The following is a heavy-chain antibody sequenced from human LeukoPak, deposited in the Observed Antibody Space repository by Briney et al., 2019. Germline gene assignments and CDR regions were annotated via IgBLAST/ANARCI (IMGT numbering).Heavy chain of an antibody. CDR2: IYYSGST. Sequence: TSETLSLTCTVSGGSISSSSYYWGWIRQPPGKGLEWIGSIYYSGSTYCNPSLKSRVTISVDTSKNQFSLKLSSVTAADTAVYYCASPGELPFDYWGQGTLVTVSS. D-gene: IGHD1-26*01. V-gene: IGHV4-39*01. CDR3: ASPGELPFDY. CDR1: GGSISSSSYY. J-gene: IGHJ4*02.